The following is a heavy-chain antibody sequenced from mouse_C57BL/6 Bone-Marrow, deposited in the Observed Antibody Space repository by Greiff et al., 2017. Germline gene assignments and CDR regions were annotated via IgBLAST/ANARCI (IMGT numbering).Heavy chain of an antibody. V-gene: IGHV1-81*01. CDR2: IYPRSGNT. CDR1: GYTFTSYG. J-gene: IGHJ2*01. CDR3: ARGQLLRYLFDY. D-gene: IGHD1-1*01. Sequence: QVQLQQSGAELARPGASVKLSCKASGYTFTSYGISWVKQRTGQGLEWIGEIYPRSGNTYYNEKFKGKATLTADKSSSTAYMELRSLTSEDSAVYFCARGQLLRYLFDYWGQGTTLTGSS.